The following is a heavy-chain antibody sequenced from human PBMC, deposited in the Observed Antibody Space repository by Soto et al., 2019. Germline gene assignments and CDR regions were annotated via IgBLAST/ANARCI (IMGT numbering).Heavy chain of an antibody. D-gene: IGHD3-16*01. Sequence: LSLTCTVSGGSITSEGYYWSWIRQLPGKGLEWIGYIYYSGSIFYNPFLKSRASISAHSSKKQFSLRLSSVTAADTAVYYCARGGSYDYVWGSYYFDPWGQGTLVTVSS. CDR3: ARGGSYDYVWGSYYFDP. J-gene: IGHJ5*02. CDR2: IYYSGSI. CDR1: GGSITSEGYY. V-gene: IGHV4-31*03.